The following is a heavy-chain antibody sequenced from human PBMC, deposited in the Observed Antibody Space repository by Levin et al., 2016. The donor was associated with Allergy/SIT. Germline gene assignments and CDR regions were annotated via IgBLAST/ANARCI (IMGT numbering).Heavy chain of an antibody. Sequence: SETLSLTCAVSGASISSSSWWSWVRQPPGKGLEWIGQIYHSGGTNYNPSLQSRVTMSVDKSKNQFSLNLSSVTAADTAVYYCVRDNYGSLPRLWYFDLWGRGTLVTVSS. V-gene: IGHV4-4*02. CDR2: IYHSGGT. D-gene: IGHD4-11*01. J-gene: IGHJ2*01. CDR1: GASISSSSW. CDR3: VRDNYGSLPRLWYFDL.